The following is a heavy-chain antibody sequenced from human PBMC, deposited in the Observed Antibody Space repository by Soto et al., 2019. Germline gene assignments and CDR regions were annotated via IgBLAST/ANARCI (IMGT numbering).Heavy chain of an antibody. Sequence: GASVKVSCKASGYTFTSYGISWVRQAPGQGLEWMGWVSSYNGNTNYAQKVQGRVTMTTDTSTSTAYMELRSLRSDDTAVYYCARDQTAAGTVDYWGQGTLVTVSS. J-gene: IGHJ4*02. CDR3: ARDQTAAGTVDY. V-gene: IGHV1-18*04. CDR1: GYTFTSYG. CDR2: VSSYNGNT. D-gene: IGHD6-13*01.